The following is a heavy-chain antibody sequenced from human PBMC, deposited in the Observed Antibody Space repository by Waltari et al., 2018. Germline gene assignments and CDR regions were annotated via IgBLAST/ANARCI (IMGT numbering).Heavy chain of an antibody. J-gene: IGHJ4*02. D-gene: IGHD1-1*01. CDR3: GRSSAPYNSLDS. CDR1: GGSIRDYY. CDR2: MRYSGST. Sequence: QVQLQESGPGLVKPSATLSLICDVSGGSIRDYYWNWMRRAPRKGLEWIGYMRYSGSTNYSPTLRSRVTMLGDTSKNQVSLKITSVTAADTAVYYCGRSSAPYNSLDSWGQGTLVTVSS. V-gene: IGHV4-59*01.